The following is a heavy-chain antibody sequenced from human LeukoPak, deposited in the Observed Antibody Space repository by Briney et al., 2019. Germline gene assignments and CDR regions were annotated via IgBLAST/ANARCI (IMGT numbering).Heavy chain of an antibody. D-gene: IGHD1-26*01. J-gene: IGHJ4*02. CDR2: ISYDGSNK. CDR3: AREGGSYPALYYFDY. Sequence: PGGSLRLSCAASGFTFSSYAMHWVRQAPGKGLEWVAVISYDGSNKYYADSVKGRFTISRDNSKNTLYLQMNSLRAEDTAVYYCAREGGSYPALYYFDYWGQGTLVTVSS. CDR1: GFTFSSYA. V-gene: IGHV3-30-3*01.